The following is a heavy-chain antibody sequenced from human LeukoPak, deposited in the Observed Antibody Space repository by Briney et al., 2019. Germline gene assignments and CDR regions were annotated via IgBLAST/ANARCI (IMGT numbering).Heavy chain of an antibody. Sequence: PGGSLRLSCAASGFTFSSYGMHWVRQAPGKGLGWVAVIWYDGSNKYYADSVKGRFTISRDNSKNTLYLQMNSLRAEDTAVYYCAKVSVYSSSSLHYYYYYGMDVWGQGTTVTVSS. CDR3: AKVSVYSSSSLHYYYYYGMDV. CDR1: GFTFSSYG. V-gene: IGHV3-30*02. CDR2: IWYDGSNK. D-gene: IGHD6-6*01. J-gene: IGHJ6*02.